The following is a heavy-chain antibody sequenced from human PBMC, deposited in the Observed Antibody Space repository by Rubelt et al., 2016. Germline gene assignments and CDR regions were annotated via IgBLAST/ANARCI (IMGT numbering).Heavy chain of an antibody. CDR1: GGSFSGYY. CDR2: INHSGST. Sequence: QVQLQQWGAGLLKPSETLSLTCDVDGGSFSGYYWTWLRQPPGKGLEWMGEINHSGSTNYNPSLQRRVPISVDTSENQFSLKLSSVTAADTAVYYCARGVLLWFGELNWFDPWGQGTLVTVSS. V-gene: IGHV4-34*01. D-gene: IGHD3-10*01. CDR3: ARGVLLWFGELNWFDP. J-gene: IGHJ5*02.